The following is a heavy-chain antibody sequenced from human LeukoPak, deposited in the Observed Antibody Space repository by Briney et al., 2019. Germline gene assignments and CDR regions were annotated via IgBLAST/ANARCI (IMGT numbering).Heavy chain of an antibody. Sequence: MASETLSLTCTVSGGSISSYYWSWIRQAAGKRPEWIGRIYTAGNTNYSPSLRSRVTMSVDTSKNEFTLKLKSVTAADTAVYYCARDLGTLLFLESFDPWGHGILVTVSS. CDR1: GGSISSYY. D-gene: IGHD3-3*01. J-gene: IGHJ5*02. CDR3: ARDLGTLLFLESFDP. CDR2: IYTAGNT. V-gene: IGHV4-4*07.